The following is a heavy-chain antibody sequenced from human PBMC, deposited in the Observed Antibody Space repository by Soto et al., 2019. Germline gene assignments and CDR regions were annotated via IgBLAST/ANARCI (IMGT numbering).Heavy chain of an antibody. CDR1: GGSFSNYA. V-gene: IGHV1-69*01. J-gene: IGHJ4*02. CDR2: ITPMFGIA. Sequence: QVHLVQSGAEVKKPGSSERVSCKASGGSFSNYACTWLRQAPGQRLEWMGGITPMFGIANYAQKFQVRVTLTADESTGTAYMELSSLRSNHTATYCCASDSHHSGFEDWGQGTLVSVSS. CDR3: ASDSHHSGFED.